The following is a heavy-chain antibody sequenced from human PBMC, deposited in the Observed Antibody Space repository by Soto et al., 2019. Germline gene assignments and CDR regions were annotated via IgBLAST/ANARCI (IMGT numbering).Heavy chain of an antibody. D-gene: IGHD2-21*02. CDR2: IYYSGST. CDR1: GGSISSYY. CDR3: ARARFCGGDCYSRDAFDI. V-gene: IGHV4-59*01. J-gene: IGHJ3*02. Sequence: KASETLSLTCTVSGGSISSYYWSWIRQPPGKGLEWIGYIYYSGSTNYNPSLKSRVTISVDTSKNQFSLKLSSVTAADTAVYYCARARFCGGDCYSRDAFDIWGQGTMVTVSS.